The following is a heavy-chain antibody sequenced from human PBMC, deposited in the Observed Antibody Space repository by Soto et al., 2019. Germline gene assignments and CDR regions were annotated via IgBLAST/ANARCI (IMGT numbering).Heavy chain of an antibody. CDR2: ISGSSTYA. Sequence: QGQLVESGGGLVKPGGSLRLSCAASGLTFSDYYMSWIRQAPGEGLEWVSYISGSSTYADYADSLKGRFTISRDNARNSLYLQMISLRAEDSSVYYCAREATGDGMDVWGQGTTVTVSS. CDR1: GLTFSDYY. CDR3: AREATGDGMDV. V-gene: IGHV3-11*06. J-gene: IGHJ6*02.